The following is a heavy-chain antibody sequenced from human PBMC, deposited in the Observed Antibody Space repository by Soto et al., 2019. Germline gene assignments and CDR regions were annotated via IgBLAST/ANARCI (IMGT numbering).Heavy chain of an antibody. V-gene: IGHV4-59*01. CDR3: ARIDCYNWVDGMDV. CDR1: GGSISSYY. CDR2: IYYSGST. Sequence: QVQLQESGPGLVKPSETLSLTCTVSGGSISSYYWSWIRQPPGKGLEWIGYIYYSGSTNYNPSLKSLVTISVDTSKNQFSLKLTSVTAADTAVYYCARIDCYNWVDGMDVWGQGTTVTVSS. J-gene: IGHJ6*02. D-gene: IGHD2-21*01.